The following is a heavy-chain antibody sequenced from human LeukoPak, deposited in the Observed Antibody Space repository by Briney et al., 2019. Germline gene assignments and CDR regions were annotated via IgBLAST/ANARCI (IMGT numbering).Heavy chain of an antibody. D-gene: IGHD4-17*01. Sequence: SQTLSLTCTVSGGSISSSSYYWGWIRQPPGKGLEWIGSIYYSGSTYYNPSLKSRVTISVDTSKNQFSLKLSSVTAADTAVYYCARHHDYGDVGVDYWGQGTLVTVSS. J-gene: IGHJ4*02. CDR1: GGSISSSSYY. CDR2: IYYSGST. CDR3: ARHHDYGDVGVDY. V-gene: IGHV4-39*01.